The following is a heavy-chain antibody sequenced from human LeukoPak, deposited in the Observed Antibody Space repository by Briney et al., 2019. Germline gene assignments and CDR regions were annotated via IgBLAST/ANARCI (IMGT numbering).Heavy chain of an antibody. J-gene: IGHJ5*02. Sequence: ASVKVSCKASRYTFTSYGISWVRQAPGQGLEWMGWISAYNGNTNYAQKLQGRVTMTTDTSTSTAYMELRSLRSDDTDVYYCARDWYSGYDGWFDPWGQGTLVTVSS. CDR2: ISAYNGNT. V-gene: IGHV1-18*01. CDR3: ARDWYSGYDGWFDP. CDR1: RYTFTSYG. D-gene: IGHD5-12*01.